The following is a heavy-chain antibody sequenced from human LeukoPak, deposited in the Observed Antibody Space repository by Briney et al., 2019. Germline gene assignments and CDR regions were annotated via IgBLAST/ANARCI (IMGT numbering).Heavy chain of an antibody. V-gene: IGHV4-61*01. CDR2: VYYSGST. Sequence: SETLSLTCTVSGGSFRSDSYYWSWIRQPPGTGLEWIGYVYYSGSTNYNPSLKSRVTTSVDTSKNQFSLKLRSVTAADTAVYYCVREAATDYYDSSGYYRQTEVFDAWGQGTMVTVSS. CDR3: VREAATDYYDSSGYYRQTEVFDA. J-gene: IGHJ3*01. CDR1: GGSFRSDSYY. D-gene: IGHD3-22*01.